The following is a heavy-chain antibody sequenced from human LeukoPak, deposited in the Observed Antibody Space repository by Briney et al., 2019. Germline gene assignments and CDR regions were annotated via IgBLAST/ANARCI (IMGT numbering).Heavy chain of an antibody. V-gene: IGHV3-7*01. J-gene: IGHJ6*03. CDR2: IKQDGSEK. D-gene: IGHD5/OR15-5a*01. CDR1: GFTFSSYW. Sequence: PGGSLRLSCAASGFTFSSYWMSWVLQAPGKGLEWVANIKQDGSEKYYVDSVKGRFTISRDNAKNSLYLQMNSLRAEDTAVYYCARCPVSSANYYYYYMDVWGKGTTVTVSS. CDR3: ARCPVSSANYYYYYMDV.